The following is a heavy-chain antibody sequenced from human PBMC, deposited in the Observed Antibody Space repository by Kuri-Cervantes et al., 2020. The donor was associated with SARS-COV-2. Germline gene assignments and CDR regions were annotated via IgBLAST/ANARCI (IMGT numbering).Heavy chain of an antibody. CDR3: ARGHIGVVPSPILGLGPHYYYYHMDI. Sequence: SQTLSLTCAVFGASLNTYSWSRIRQPPGKGLEWIGEINHSGGTKYKPSLKGRASISVDASKNQISLKLTSVTAADAAVYYCARGHIGVVPSPILGLGPHYYYYHMDIWGQGTTVTVSS. D-gene: IGHD2-2*01. CDR1: GASLNTYS. CDR2: INHSGGT. V-gene: IGHV4-34*01. J-gene: IGHJ6*02.